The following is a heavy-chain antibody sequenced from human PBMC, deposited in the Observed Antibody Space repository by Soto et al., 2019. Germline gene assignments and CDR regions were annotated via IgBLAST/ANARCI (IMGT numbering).Heavy chain of an antibody. D-gene: IGHD3-22*01. CDR3: AHSLIGYYYDSSGSNWFDP. V-gene: IGHV2-5*02. CDR1: GFSLSTSGVG. CDR2: IYWDDDK. Sequence: QITLKESGPTLVKPTQTLTLTCTFSGFSLSTSGVGVGWIRQPPGKALEWLALIYWDDDKRYSPSLKSRLTNTKDTAKNQVVLTMTNMDTVETDTYYCAHSLIGYYYDSSGSNWFDPWGQGTLVTVSS. J-gene: IGHJ5*02.